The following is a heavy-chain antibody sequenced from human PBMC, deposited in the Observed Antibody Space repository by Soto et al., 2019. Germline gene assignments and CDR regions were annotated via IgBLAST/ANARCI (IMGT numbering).Heavy chain of an antibody. Sequence: SETLSLTCTVSGGSVSSSSYSWGWIRQPPGKGLEWIGTIYYSENTYYNPSLMSRVTISVDASKNQFSLKLSSVTAADTAVYYCARLNGYCISTNCQGYYGMDVWGQGTTVTVSS. J-gene: IGHJ6*02. D-gene: IGHD2-2*01. CDR2: IYYSENT. CDR3: ARLNGYCISTNCQGYYGMDV. V-gene: IGHV4-39*01. CDR1: GGSVSSSSYS.